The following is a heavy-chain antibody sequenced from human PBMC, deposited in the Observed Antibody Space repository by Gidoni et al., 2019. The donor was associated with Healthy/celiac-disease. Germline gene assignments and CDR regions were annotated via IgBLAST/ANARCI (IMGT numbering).Heavy chain of an antibody. Sequence: QVQLQESGPGLVKPSETLSLTCTVSGGSISSYYWSWIRQPPGKGLEWIGYIYCSGSTNYNPSLKSRVTISVDTSKNQFSLKLSSVTAADTAVYYCARVMMGIAVAGADYWGQGTLVTVSS. CDR3: ARVMMGIAVAGADY. J-gene: IGHJ4*02. V-gene: IGHV4-59*01. CDR1: GGSISSYY. D-gene: IGHD6-19*01. CDR2: IYCSGST.